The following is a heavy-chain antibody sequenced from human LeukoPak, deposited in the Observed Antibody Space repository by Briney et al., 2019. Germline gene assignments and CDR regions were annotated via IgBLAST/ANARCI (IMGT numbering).Heavy chain of an antibody. Sequence: GGSLRFSCAAYGFXLSSHSINWVRQAPGKGLEWVSSISSSSSYIHSADSVKGRFTISRDNAKNSLYLQMNSLRAEDTAVYYCARDLYDSGAYSSPIDYWGQGTLVTVSS. CDR1: GFXLSSHS. CDR2: ISSSSSYI. CDR3: ARDLYDSGAYSSPIDY. D-gene: IGHD3-22*01. J-gene: IGHJ4*02. V-gene: IGHV3-21*01.